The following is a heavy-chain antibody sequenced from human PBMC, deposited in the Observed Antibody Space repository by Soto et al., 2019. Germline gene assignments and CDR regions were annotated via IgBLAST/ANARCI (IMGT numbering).Heavy chain of an antibody. V-gene: IGHV4-31*03. D-gene: IGHD2-2*01. Sequence: SETLSLTCTVSGGSISSGGYYWSWIRQHPGKGLEWIGYIYYSGSTYYNPSLKSRVTISVDTSKNQFSLKLSSVTAADTAVYYCAREAGPAVTDAFDIWGQGTMVTVSS. CDR3: AREAGPAVTDAFDI. CDR2: IYYSGST. J-gene: IGHJ3*02. CDR1: GGSISSGGYY.